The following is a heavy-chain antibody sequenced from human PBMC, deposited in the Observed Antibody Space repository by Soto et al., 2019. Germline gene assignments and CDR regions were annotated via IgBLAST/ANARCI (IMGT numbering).Heavy chain of an antibody. D-gene: IGHD6-13*01. V-gene: IGHV3-23*01. Sequence: EVQLFESGGGLVQPGGSLRLSCAAYGFTFSSYALRWVRQAPGQGLEWVSASSGSGGSTYYADSVKGRFSISRDTSKNTLYLQLNRLRAEDTAVYYCAKDADSSSWYVWLDHWGQGTLVTVSS. CDR3: AKDADSSSWYVWLDH. J-gene: IGHJ5*02. CDR2: SSGSGGST. CDR1: GFTFSSYA.